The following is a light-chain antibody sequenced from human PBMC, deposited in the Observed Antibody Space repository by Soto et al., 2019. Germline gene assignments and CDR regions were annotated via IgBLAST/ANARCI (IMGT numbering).Light chain of an antibody. V-gene: IGKV1-39*01. CDR1: QKINSQ. CDR2: GAS. CDR3: QQNYIIPRT. J-gene: IGKJ1*01. Sequence: DIQMTQSRPSLSASVGDSVTITCRASQKINSQLNWYQQKPGRAPLLLIYGASTLQSGVPSRFSGRGSGTDFSLTISSLKHEDFASYFCQQNYIIPRTLGQGTKVDIK.